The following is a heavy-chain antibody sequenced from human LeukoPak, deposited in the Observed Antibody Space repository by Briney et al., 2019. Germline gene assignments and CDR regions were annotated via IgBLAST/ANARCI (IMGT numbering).Heavy chain of an antibody. D-gene: IGHD3-22*01. CDR2: IGSSGSNT. CDR3: AREGLYYYDSSGYYAHY. Sequence: GGSLRLSCAASGFTFSDYYMSWIRQAPGKGLEWVSYIGSSGSNTYYADSVKGRFTISRDNAKNSLYLQMNSLRAEDTAVYYCAREGLYYYDSSGYYAHYWGQGTLVTVSS. J-gene: IGHJ4*02. V-gene: IGHV3-11*04. CDR1: GFTFSDYY.